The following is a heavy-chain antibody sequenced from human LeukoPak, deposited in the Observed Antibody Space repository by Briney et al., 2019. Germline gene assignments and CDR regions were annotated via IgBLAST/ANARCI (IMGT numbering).Heavy chain of an antibody. CDR1: GGSISNSY. CDR2: IYSSGST. CDR3: VSDKGRSALPATARFDY. D-gene: IGHD2-15*01. J-gene: IGHJ4*02. V-gene: IGHV4-4*07. Sequence: SETLSLTCTVPGGSISNSYWSWIRQPAGEGLEWIGRIYSSGSTKYNPSLESRVTMSVDTSKNQFSLKLTSVTAADTAVYYCVSDKGRSALPATARFDYWGQGILVTVFS.